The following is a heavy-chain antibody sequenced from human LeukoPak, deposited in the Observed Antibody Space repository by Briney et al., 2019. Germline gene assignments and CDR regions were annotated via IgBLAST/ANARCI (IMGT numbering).Heavy chain of an antibody. CDR2: INHSGST. Sequence: SETLSLTCAVYGGSFSGYYWSWIRQPPGKGLEWIGEINHSGSTNYNPSLKSRVTISVDTSKNQFSLKLSSVTAADTAVYYCARARYCSSTSCYTDWFDPRGQGTLVTVSS. CDR1: GGSFSGYY. J-gene: IGHJ5*02. V-gene: IGHV4-34*01. D-gene: IGHD2-2*02. CDR3: ARARYCSSTSCYTDWFDP.